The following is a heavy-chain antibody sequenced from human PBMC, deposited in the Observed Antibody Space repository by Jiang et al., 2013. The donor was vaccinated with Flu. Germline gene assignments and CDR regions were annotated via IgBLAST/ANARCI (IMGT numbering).Heavy chain of an antibody. Sequence: QSGAEVKKPGASVKVSCKTSGYTFTTYDINWVRQATGQGLEWMGWVNPNSGNTGYAQKFQGRVTMTRDTSISTAYMELSSLRSEDTAVYYCARDLGDCSGSCYYFDYVGPTGTLVTVSS. V-gene: IGHV1-8*01. D-gene: IGHD2-15*01. J-gene: IGHJ4*01. CDR1: GYTFTTYD. CDR2: VNPNSGNT. CDR3: ARDLGDCSGSCYYFDY.